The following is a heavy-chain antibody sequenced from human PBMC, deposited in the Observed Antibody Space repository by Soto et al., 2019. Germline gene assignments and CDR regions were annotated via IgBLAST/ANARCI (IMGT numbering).Heavy chain of an antibody. Sequence: ASVKVSCKASGYTFTSYYMHWVRQAPGQGLEWMGIINPSGGSTSYAQKFQGRVTMTRDTSTSTVYMELSSLRSEDTAVYYCAREPGVLWFGMRRTYGMDVWGQGTTVTVSS. CDR1: GYTFTSYY. CDR2: INPSGGST. D-gene: IGHD3-10*01. J-gene: IGHJ6*02. CDR3: AREPGVLWFGMRRTYGMDV. V-gene: IGHV1-46*01.